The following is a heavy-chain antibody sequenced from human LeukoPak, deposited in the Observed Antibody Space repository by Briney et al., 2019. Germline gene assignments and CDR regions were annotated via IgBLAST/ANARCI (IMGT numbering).Heavy chain of an antibody. D-gene: IGHD3-22*01. Sequence: SETLSLTCTVSGGSVSSYYWSWIRQPPGKGLEWIGYIYYSGSTNYNPSLKSRVTISVDTSKNQFSLKLSSVTAADTAVYYCAREPGDFYYDSSGHDAFDIWGQGTMVTVSS. CDR2: IYYSGST. CDR3: AREPGDFYYDSSGHDAFDI. J-gene: IGHJ3*02. CDR1: GGSVSSYY. V-gene: IGHV4-59*02.